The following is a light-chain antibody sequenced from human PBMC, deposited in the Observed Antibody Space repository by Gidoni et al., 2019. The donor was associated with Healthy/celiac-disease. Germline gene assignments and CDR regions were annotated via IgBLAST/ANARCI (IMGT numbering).Light chain of an antibody. CDR1: SSDVGSYNL. J-gene: IGLJ3*02. Sequence: QSALTQPASVSGSPGQSITISCTGTSSDVGSYNLVSWYQQHPGKAPKLIIYEVSKRPSGVSNRFSGSKSGNTASLTISGLQAEDEADYYCCSYAGSSTFGVFGGGTKLTVL. V-gene: IGLV2-23*02. CDR3: CSYAGSSTFGV. CDR2: EVS.